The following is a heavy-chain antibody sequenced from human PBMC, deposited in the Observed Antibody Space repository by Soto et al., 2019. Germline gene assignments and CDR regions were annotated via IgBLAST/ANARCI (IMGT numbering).Heavy chain of an antibody. Sequence: GGSLRLSCAASEFTFSSYGMHWVRQAPEKGLEWVGFIRSKAYGWTTEYSAAVKVRFTISRDDSKSIAYLQMNSLKNEDTVVYYCPRDEYLFYYSRRGNIGTVS. CDR3: PRDEYLFYY. V-gene: IGHV3-49*04. CDR2: IRSKAYGWTT. CDR1: EFTFSSYG. J-gene: IGHJ4*02.